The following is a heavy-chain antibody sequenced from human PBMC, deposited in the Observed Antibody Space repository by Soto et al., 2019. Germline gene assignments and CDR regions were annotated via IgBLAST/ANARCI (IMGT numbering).Heavy chain of an antibody. CDR1: GYTFTTYG. CDR3: ARGGYIRSWY. J-gene: IGHJ2*01. V-gene: IGHV1-18*04. CDR2: ISAHNGNT. Sequence: SGKVSCKASGYTFTTYGINWVRQAPGQGLEWMGCISAHNGNTDYAQKFHGRVRITTDPCTRRVFMELRSLRSEDTAVYSCARGGYIRSWY. D-gene: IGHD3-16*02.